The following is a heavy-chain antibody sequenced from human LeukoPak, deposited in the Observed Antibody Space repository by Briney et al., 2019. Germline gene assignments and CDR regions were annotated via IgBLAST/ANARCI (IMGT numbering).Heavy chain of an antibody. V-gene: IGHV1-58*02. Sequence: TSVKVSCKASGFTFTSSAMQWVRQARGQRLEWIGWIVVGSGNTNYAQKFQERGTITRDMSTSTAYMELSSLRSEATAVYYCAAASGEVDAFDIWGQGTMVTVSS. CDR2: IVVGSGNT. D-gene: IGHD3-10*01. CDR3: AAASGEVDAFDI. CDR1: GFTFTSSA. J-gene: IGHJ3*02.